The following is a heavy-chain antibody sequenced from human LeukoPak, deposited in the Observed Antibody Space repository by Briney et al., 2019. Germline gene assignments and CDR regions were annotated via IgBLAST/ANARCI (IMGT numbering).Heavy chain of an antibody. J-gene: IGHJ5*02. V-gene: IGHV3-66*02. CDR1: GFTVSSNY. Sequence: PGGSLRLSCAASGFTVSSNYMSWVRQAPGKGLEWVSVTYSGGSTYYADSVKGRFTISRDNSKNTVYLQMNSLRVEDTAVYYCARDQRSIFAWFDPWGQGTLVTVSS. CDR3: ARDQRSIFAWFDP. CDR2: TYSGGST. D-gene: IGHD3-3*01.